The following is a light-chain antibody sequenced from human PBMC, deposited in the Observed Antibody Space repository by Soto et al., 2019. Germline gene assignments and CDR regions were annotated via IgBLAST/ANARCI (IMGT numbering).Light chain of an antibody. J-gene: IGLJ2*01. CDR3: QSYDSGLVGLV. V-gene: IGLV1-40*01. Sequence: QSVLTQPPSVSGAPGQRVTIPCTGSRFNIGAGYDVHWYQQLPGTAPKVVVYGNNNRPSGVPDRFSASKSGSSASLAITGLQPEDEAEYYCQSYDSGLVGLVFGTGTKLTVL. CDR1: RFNIGAGYD. CDR2: GNN.